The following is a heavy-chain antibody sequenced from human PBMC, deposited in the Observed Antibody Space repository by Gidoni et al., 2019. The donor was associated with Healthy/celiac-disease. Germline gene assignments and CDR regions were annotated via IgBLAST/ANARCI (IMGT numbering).Heavy chain of an antibody. V-gene: IGHV4-34*01. CDR2: INHSGST. CDR1: GGSFSGSY. J-gene: IGHJ6*02. Sequence: QVQLQQWGAGLLKPSETLSLTCAVYGGSFSGSYWSWIRQPPGKGLEWIGEINHSGSTNYNPSLKSRVTISVDTSKNQFSLKLSSVTAADTAVYYCARARRNDILTGYYYYGMDVWGQGTTVTVSS. CDR3: ARARRNDILTGYYYYGMDV. D-gene: IGHD3-9*01.